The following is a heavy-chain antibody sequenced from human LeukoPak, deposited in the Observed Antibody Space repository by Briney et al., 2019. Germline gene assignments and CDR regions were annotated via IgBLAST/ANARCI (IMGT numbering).Heavy chain of an antibody. D-gene: IGHD1-1*01. CDR2: ISGSGGST. J-gene: IGHJ2*01. CDR3: AKAHDVWYFDL. CDR1: GFTFSSYA. Sequence: GGSLRLSYAASGFTFSSYAMSWVRQAPGKGLEWVSAISGSGGSTYYADSVKGRFAISRDNSKNTLYLQMNSLRAEDTAVYYCAKAHDVWYFDLWGRGTLVTVSS. V-gene: IGHV3-23*01.